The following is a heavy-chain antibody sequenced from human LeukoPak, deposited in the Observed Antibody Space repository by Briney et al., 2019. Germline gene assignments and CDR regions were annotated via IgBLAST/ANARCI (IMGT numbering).Heavy chain of an antibody. J-gene: IGHJ3*02. CDR3: ARGPGDFWSDYDAFDI. V-gene: IGHV4-59*08. CDR1: GGSNY. D-gene: IGHD3-3*01. Sequence: SETLSLTCTVSGGSNYWTWIRQAPGKGLEWIAYIHYSGSPHYNPSLKSRVTISVDTSKNQFSLKLSSVTAADTAVYYCARGPGDFWSDYDAFDIWGQGTMVTVSS. CDR2: IHYSGSP.